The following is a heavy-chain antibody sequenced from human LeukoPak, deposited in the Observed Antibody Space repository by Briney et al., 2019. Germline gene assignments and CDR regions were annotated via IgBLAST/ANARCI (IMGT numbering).Heavy chain of an antibody. CDR1: GFTVSSNY. J-gene: IGHJ4*02. D-gene: IGHD6-6*01. CDR3: ARGLSGYSSSLGY. CDR2: IYSGGST. Sequence: GGSLRLSCAASGFTVSSNYMRWVRQAPGKGLEWVSVIYSGGSTYYADSVKGRFTISRDNAKNTLYLQMNSLRAEDTAVYYCARGLSGYSSSLGYWGQGTLVTVSS. V-gene: IGHV3-53*01.